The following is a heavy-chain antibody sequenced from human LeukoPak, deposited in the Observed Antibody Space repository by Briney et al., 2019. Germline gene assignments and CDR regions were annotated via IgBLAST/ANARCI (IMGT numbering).Heavy chain of an antibody. V-gene: IGHV4-39*07. J-gene: IGHJ4*02. CDR3: ARDSSIDYGSGFVYDY. D-gene: IGHD3-10*01. CDR2: IYYSGST. Sequence: PSETLSLTCTVSGGSISSSSYYWGWIRQPPGKGLEWIGNIYYSGSTNYNPSLKSRVTISVDTSKNQFSLKLSSVTAADTAVHYCARDSSIDYGSGFVYDYWGQGTLVTVSS. CDR1: GGSISSSSYY.